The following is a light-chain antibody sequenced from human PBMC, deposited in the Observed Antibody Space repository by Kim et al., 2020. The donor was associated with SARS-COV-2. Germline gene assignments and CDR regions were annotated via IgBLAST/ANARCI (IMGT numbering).Light chain of an antibody. J-gene: IGLJ2*01. CDR1: SLRSYY. CDR2: GKN. Sequence: ALGQTVRITCQGDSLRSYYAIWYQQKPGRAPVIVIYGKNNRPSGIPDRFSGSSSGNTASLTITGAQAEDEADYYCNSRDSSGNHVVFGGGTQLTVL. CDR3: NSRDSSGNHVV. V-gene: IGLV3-19*01.